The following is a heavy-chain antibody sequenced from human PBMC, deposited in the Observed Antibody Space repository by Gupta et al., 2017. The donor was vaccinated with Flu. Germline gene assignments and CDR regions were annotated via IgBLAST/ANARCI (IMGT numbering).Heavy chain of an antibody. D-gene: IGHD3-22*01. CDR3: ARGSMIVVRGAFDI. V-gene: IGHV1-69*06. CDR2: IIPIFGTA. Sequence: QAPGQGLEWMGGIIPIFGTANYAQKFQGRVTITADKSTSTAYMELSSLRSEDTAVYYCARGSMIVVRGAFDIWGQGTMVTVSS. J-gene: IGHJ3*02.